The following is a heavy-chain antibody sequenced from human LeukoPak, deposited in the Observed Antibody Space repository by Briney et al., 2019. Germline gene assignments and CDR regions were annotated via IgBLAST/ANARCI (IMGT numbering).Heavy chain of an antibody. J-gene: IGHJ4*02. V-gene: IGHV3-48*01. CDR1: GFTFSSYS. Sequence: PGGSLRLSCAASGFTFSSYSMNWVRQAPGKGLEWVSYISSSSSTIYYAGSVKGRFTISRDNAKNSLYLQMNSLRAEDTAVYYCVPRLEWLSKYFDYWGQGTLVTVSS. D-gene: IGHD3-3*01. CDR3: VPRLEWLSKYFDY. CDR2: ISSSSSTI.